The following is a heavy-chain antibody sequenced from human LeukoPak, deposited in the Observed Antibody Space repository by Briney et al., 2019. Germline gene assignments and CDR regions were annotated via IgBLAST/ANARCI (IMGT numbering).Heavy chain of an antibody. CDR3: AREIGYCSSTSCFNWFDP. J-gene: IGHJ5*02. CDR1: GGSSSGYY. V-gene: IGHV4-34*01. Sequence: PSETLSLTCAVYGGSSSGYYWSWIRQPPGKGLEWIGEINHSGSTNYNPSLKSRVTISVDTSKNQFSLMLSSVTAADTAVYYCAREIGYCSSTSCFNWFDPWGQGTLVTVSS. D-gene: IGHD2-2*01. CDR2: INHSGST.